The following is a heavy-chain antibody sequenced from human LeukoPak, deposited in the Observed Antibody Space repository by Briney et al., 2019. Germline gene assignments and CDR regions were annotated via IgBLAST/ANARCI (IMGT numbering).Heavy chain of an antibody. Sequence: GGSLRLSCAASGFTFSTYCMSWVPQAPGKGLEWVSDITQGGSGKYYADSVKGRFTTSRENYKNPLYLKMNSLRAEDTSVYYCAKVQSTSWQNAFWGQGTLVTVSS. CDR1: GFTFSTYC. CDR3: AKVQSTSWQNAF. V-gene: IGHV3-23*01. D-gene: IGHD6-13*01. J-gene: IGHJ4*02. CDR2: ITQGGSGK.